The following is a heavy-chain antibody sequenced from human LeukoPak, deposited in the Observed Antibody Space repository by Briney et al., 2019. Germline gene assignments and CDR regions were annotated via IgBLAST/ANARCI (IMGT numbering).Heavy chain of an antibody. CDR2: IYYSGGT. Sequence: SSETLSLTCTVSGVSISSGDYYWSWIRQPPGKGLEWIGYIYYSGGTYYNPSLKSRVTISVDTSKNQFSLKLSSVTAADTAVYYCAGQANYYDSSGYPVRGVKNFDYWGQGTLVTVSS. D-gene: IGHD3-22*01. J-gene: IGHJ4*02. CDR1: GVSISSGDYY. V-gene: IGHV4-30-4*01. CDR3: AGQANYYDSSGYPVRGVKNFDY.